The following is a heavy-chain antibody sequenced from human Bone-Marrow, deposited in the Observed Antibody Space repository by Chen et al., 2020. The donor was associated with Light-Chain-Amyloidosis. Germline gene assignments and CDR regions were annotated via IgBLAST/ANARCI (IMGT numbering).Heavy chain of an antibody. V-gene: IGHV3-74*01. CDR1: GFIFSSQW. CDR2: ISYDVSSR. CDR3: ASGWPRYLEE. Sequence: ELQRLDSGGVAVQPGGSLSLSCAASGFIFSSQWMHWVRQAPGKGLVWVARISYDVSSRIYADSVKGRFTVSRDNVKNMLYLEMSSLRVEDTAVYYCASGWPRYLEEWGQGTLVTVSS. J-gene: IGHJ4*02. D-gene: IGHD6-19*01.